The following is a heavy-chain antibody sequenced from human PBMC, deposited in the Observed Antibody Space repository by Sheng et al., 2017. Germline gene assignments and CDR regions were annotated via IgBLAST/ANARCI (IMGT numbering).Heavy chain of an antibody. Sequence: QVQLVESGGGVVQPGRSLRLSCAASGFTFSSYGMHWVRQAPGKGLEWVAVIWYDGSNKYYADSVKGRFTISRDNSKNTLYLQMNSLRAEDTAVYYCARDRYIAAAQLPEYYFDYWAREPWSPSPQ. J-gene: IGHJ4*02. CDR3: ARDRYIAAAQLPEYYFDY. CDR1: GFTFSSYG. D-gene: IGHD6-13*01. V-gene: IGHV3-33*01. CDR2: IWYDGSNK.